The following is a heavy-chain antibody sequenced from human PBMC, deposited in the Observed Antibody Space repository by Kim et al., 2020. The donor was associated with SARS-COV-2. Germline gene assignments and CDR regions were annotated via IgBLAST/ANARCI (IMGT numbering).Heavy chain of an antibody. J-gene: IGHJ4*02. CDR2: ISWNSGSI. D-gene: IGHD3-16*01. CDR1: GFTFDDYA. CDR3: AKDSPRSGGIDY. V-gene: IGHV3-9*01. Sequence: GGSLRLSCAASGFTFDDYAMHWVRQAPGKGLEWVSGISWNSGSIGYADSVKGRFTISRDNAKNSLYLQMNSLRAEDTALYYCAKDSPRSGGIDYWGQGTLVTVSS.